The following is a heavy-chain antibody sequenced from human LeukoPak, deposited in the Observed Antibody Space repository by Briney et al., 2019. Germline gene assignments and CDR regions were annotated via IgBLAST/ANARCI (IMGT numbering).Heavy chain of an antibody. Sequence: QPGGSLRLSCAASGFTFNSYAMSWVRQAPGKGLKWVSCISENGANTYYADSVKGQFTIFRDNSKNTVSLQMNNLRVEDTAVYYCARRTAGDAFGFWGQGTMVTVSS. CDR1: GFTFNSYA. J-gene: IGHJ3*01. V-gene: IGHV3-23*01. D-gene: IGHD2-21*02. CDR3: ARRTAGDAFGF. CDR2: ISENGANT.